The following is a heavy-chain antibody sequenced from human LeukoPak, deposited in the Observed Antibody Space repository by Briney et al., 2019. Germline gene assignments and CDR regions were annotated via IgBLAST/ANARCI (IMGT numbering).Heavy chain of an antibody. CDR2: IRGSGGST. J-gene: IGHJ4*02. D-gene: IGHD6-13*01. CDR1: GFTFSSYA. CDR3: AKASEYSSSTLFDH. Sequence: PGGSLRLSCAASGFTFSSYAMSWVRQAAGKWLEWVSAIRGSGGSTYYADSVKGRFTISRDNSNNTLYLRMNSLRAQGTAVDYGAKASEYSSSTLFDHWGQGTLVTVSS. V-gene: IGHV3-23*01.